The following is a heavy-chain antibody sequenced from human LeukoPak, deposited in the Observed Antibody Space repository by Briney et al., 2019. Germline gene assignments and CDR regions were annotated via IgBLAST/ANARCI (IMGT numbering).Heavy chain of an antibody. Sequence: GESLEISCQASGYTFAKYWIGWGRQLPGKGLEWMGIIYPGESDTKYGPSFQGQVTISVDKSINPAYLQWIRLKASDTAMYYCARRFGERLYSNNDAFDSWGQGTLVTVSS. CDR2: IYPGESDT. V-gene: IGHV5-51*01. J-gene: IGHJ4*02. D-gene: IGHD4-11*01. CDR1: GYTFAKYW. CDR3: ARRFGERLYSNNDAFDS.